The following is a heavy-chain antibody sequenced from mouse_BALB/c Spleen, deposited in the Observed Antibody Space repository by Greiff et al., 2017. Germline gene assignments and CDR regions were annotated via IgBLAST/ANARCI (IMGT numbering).Heavy chain of an antibody. D-gene: IGHD4-1*01. V-gene: IGHV3-2*02. Sequence: EVKVEESGPGLVKPSQSLSLTCTVTGYSITSDYAWNWIRQFPGNKLEWMGYISYSGSTSYNPSLKSRISITRDTSKNQFFLQLNSVTTEDTATYYCARGNWDDFDYWGQGTTLTVSS. CDR2: ISYSGST. J-gene: IGHJ2*01. CDR1: GYSITSDYA. CDR3: ARGNWDDFDY.